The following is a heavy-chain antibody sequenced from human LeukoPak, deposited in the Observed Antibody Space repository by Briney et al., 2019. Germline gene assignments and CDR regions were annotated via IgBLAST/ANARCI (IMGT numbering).Heavy chain of an antibody. CDR3: AKDSGVSDIHVFDY. CDR1: AFTFSSYA. D-gene: IGHD3-9*01. CDR2: ISGSGMST. V-gene: IGHV3-23*01. J-gene: IGHJ4*02. Sequence: PGGSLRLSCAASAFTFSSYAMSWVRQAPGKGLEWVSGISGSGMSTYYADSVKGRFTISRDNSKNTLHLQMNSLRVEDTAVYYCAKDSGVSDIHVFDYWGQGTLVTVSS.